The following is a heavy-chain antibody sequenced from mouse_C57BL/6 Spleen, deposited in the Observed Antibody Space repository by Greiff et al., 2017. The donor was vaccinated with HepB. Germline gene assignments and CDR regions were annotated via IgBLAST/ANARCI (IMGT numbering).Heavy chain of an antibody. CDR1: GFTFSDYG. Sequence: EVKLMASGGGLVKPGGSLKLSCAASGFTFSDYGMHWVRQAPEKGLAWVAYISSGSSTIYYADTVKGRFTISRDKTKNTLFLQMTSLRSEDTAMYYCARYAGMVTHYAMDYWGQGTSVTVSS. D-gene: IGHD2-2*01. J-gene: IGHJ4*01. CDR3: ARYAGMVTHYAMDY. V-gene: IGHV5-17*01. CDR2: ISSGSSTI.